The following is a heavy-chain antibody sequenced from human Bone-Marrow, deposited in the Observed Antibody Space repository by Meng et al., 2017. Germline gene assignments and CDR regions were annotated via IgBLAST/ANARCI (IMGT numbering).Heavy chain of an antibody. Sequence: GESLKLSCVASGFTLSSYWMGWVRQAPGKGLEWVANIKQDGSEMYYVDSVKGRFTISRDNAKNSLYVQMNSLRVEDTAVYYCARERGSRQFDLWGRGTLVTVSS. CDR2: IKQDGSEM. V-gene: IGHV3-7*01. CDR3: ARERGSRQFDL. D-gene: IGHD3-10*01. J-gene: IGHJ2*01. CDR1: GFTLSSYW.